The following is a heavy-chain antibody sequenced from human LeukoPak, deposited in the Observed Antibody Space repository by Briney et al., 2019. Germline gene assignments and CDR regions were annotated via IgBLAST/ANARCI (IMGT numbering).Heavy chain of an antibody. CDR1: GGSISSDNW. CDR3: ATNGWYCLDY. J-gene: IGHJ4*02. D-gene: IGHD6-19*01. V-gene: IGHV4-4*02. Sequence: SGTLSLTCAVSGGSISSDNWWSWVRQPPGKGLEWIGEIYHSGSTNYNPSLQSRVTISVDKSNNHFSLRLTSVTAADTAVYYCATNGWYCLDYWGQGTLVTVSS. CDR2: IYHSGST.